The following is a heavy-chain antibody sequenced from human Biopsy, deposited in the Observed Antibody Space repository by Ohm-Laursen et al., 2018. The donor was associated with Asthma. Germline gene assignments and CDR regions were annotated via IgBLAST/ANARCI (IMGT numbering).Heavy chain of an antibody. J-gene: IGHJ3*02. CDR3: ARARESSSWASAFDI. CDR2: IKEDGSEK. D-gene: IGHD6-6*01. Sequence: SLRLSCAAAGFTFSSYAMSWVRQAPGKGLEWVANIKEDGSEKYYVDSVKGRFTISRDNAKNSLYLQMNSLRAEGAAVYYCARARESSSWASAFDIWGQGTKVTVSS. V-gene: IGHV3-7*01. CDR1: GFTFSSYA.